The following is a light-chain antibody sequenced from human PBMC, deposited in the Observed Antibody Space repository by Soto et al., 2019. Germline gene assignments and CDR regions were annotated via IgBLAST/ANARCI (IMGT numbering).Light chain of an antibody. J-gene: IGLJ1*01. CDR3: ATWDTSLSAGGV. V-gene: IGLV1-51*01. Sequence: QSVLTQPPSVSAAPGQKVTISCSGSSSNIGNNYVSWSQHLPGTAPKLLIYDNDKRPSGIPDRFSGSKSVTSATLGITGLQTGDEADYYCATWDTSLSAGGVFGTGTKVTVL. CDR1: SSNIGNNY. CDR2: DND.